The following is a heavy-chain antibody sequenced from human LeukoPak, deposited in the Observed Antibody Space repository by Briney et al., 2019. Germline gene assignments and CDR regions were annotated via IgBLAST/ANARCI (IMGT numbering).Heavy chain of an antibody. CDR1: GFTFDDYA. Sequence: PGGSLRLSCAASGFTFDDYAMHWVRQAPGKGLEWVSGISWNSGSIGYADSVKGRFTISRDNAKNSLYLQMNSLRAEDTAVCYCARDYHYALDYWGQGTLVTVSS. CDR2: ISWNSGSI. V-gene: IGHV3-9*01. J-gene: IGHJ4*02. CDR3: ARDYHYALDY. D-gene: IGHD5-12*01.